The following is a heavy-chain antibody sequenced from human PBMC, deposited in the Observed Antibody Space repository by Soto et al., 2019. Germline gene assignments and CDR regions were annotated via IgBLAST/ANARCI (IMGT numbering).Heavy chain of an antibody. D-gene: IGHD2-2*01. CDR2: ITTSSSSI. J-gene: IGHJ6*02. CDR1: GFRFSTYD. V-gene: IGHV3-48*02. CDR3: ARDPQRGYSGLDV. Sequence: VKLVESGGGWVQPGGSLRLSCAASGFRFSTYDMNWVRQAPGKGLEWLSYITTSSSSIKYADSVKGRFTVSRDDAKNSLYLQMSSLRDDDTAVDYCARDPQRGYSGLDVWGQGTTVSVSS.